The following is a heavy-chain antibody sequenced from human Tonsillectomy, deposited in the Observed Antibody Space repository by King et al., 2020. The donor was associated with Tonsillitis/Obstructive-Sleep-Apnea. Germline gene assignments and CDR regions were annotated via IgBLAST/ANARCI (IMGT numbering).Heavy chain of an antibody. V-gene: IGHV1-2*06. D-gene: IGHD3-16*01. CDR2: ISPNIGGT. CDR1: GDTFTGYY. CDR3: VLDLGEYYFDY. Sequence: QLVQSGAEVNKPGASVKVSCKASGDTFTGYYMHCERQAPGHVLEWMGRISPNIGGTSNAQKFQGRVTMTRDTSNSTAYIVLSRLRSDDTAVYYCVLDLGEYYFDYWGQGTLVTVSS. J-gene: IGHJ4*02.